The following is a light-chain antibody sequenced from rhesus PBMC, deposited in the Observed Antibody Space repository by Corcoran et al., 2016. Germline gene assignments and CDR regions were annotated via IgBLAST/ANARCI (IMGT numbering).Light chain of an antibody. V-gene: IGKV1-25*01. J-gene: IGKJ1*01. CDR2: VAA. CDR1: QGISSY. CDR3: QQHNSYPPT. Sequence: DIQMTQSPSSLSASVGDRVTITCRASQGISSYLAWYQQKPGKAPKLRIYVAATLQSGVPSRFRGSGSGTDFTLPISSLQPEDFATYYCQQHNSYPPTFGQGTKVEIK.